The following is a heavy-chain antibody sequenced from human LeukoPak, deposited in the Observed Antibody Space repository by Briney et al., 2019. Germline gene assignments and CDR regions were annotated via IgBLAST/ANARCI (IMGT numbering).Heavy chain of an antibody. J-gene: IGHJ4*02. V-gene: IGHV3-21*01. CDR1: GFTFSTYY. D-gene: IGHD6-6*01. CDR3: ARGFSSSPYFDY. Sequence: PGGSLRLSCAASGFTFSTYYMNWVRQAPGKGLEWVSFITGSSSYIHYTDSVKGRFTISRDNAKNSLFLQMNSLRDEDTAVYYCARGFSSSPYFDYWGQGTLVTVSS. CDR2: ITGSSSYI.